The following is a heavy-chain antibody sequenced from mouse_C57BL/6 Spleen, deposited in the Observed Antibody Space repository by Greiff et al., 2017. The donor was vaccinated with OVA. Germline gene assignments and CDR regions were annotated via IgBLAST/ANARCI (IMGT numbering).Heavy chain of an antibody. J-gene: IGHJ3*01. V-gene: IGHV2-2*01. Sequence: QVQLQQSGPGLVQPSQSLSITCTVSGFSLTSYGVHWVRQSPGKGLEWLGVIWSGGSTDYNAAFISRLSISKDNSKSQVFFKMNSLQADATAIYYCARMGVGNYAWFAYWGQGTLVTVSA. CDR1: GFSLTSYG. CDR2: IWSGGST. CDR3: ARMGVGNYAWFAY. D-gene: IGHD2-1*01.